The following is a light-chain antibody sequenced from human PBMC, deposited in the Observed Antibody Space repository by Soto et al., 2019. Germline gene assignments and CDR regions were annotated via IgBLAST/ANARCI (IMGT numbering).Light chain of an antibody. CDR2: DVS. Sequence: SVLPQPSSVSVSPGQSITISCPGTSSDVGGYNYVSWYQQHPGKAPKLMIYDVSNRPSGVSNRFSGSKSGNTASLTISGLQAEDEADYYCSSYTSSSTHYVFGTGTKVTV. V-gene: IGLV2-14*01. J-gene: IGLJ1*01. CDR3: SSYTSSSTHYV. CDR1: SSDVGGYNY.